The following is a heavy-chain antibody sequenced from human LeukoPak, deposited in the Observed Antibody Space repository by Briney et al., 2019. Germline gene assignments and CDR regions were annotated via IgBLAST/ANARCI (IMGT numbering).Heavy chain of an antibody. Sequence: SETLSLTCTVSGGSISSYYWSWIRQPPGKGLEWIGYIYYSRSTNYNPSLKSRVTISVDTSKNQFSLKLSSVTAADTAVYYCARALPYYDILTGYYMYYFDYWGQGTLVTVSS. CDR2: IYYSRST. CDR3: ARALPYYDILTGYYMYYFDY. V-gene: IGHV4-59*01. D-gene: IGHD3-9*01. CDR1: GGSISSYY. J-gene: IGHJ4*02.